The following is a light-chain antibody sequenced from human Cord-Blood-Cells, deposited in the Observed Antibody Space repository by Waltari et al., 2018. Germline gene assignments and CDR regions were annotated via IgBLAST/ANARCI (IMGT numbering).Light chain of an antibody. Sequence: QSALTQPPSASGSPGQSVAISSTGTISNVLGYNYFSWYQQHPRKPPKLIIYKVSKPPSGLPDRSSGSKSGNTASLTVSGLQAEDEADYYCSSYAGRNNLVFGGGTKLTVL. J-gene: IGLJ2*01. CDR1: ISNVLGYNY. CDR2: KVS. CDR3: SSYAGRNNLV. V-gene: IGLV2-8*01.